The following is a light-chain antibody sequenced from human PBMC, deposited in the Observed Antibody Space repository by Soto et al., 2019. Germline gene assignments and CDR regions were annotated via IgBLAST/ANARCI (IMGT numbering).Light chain of an antibody. Sequence: QSVLTQPPSVSGSPGQSVAISCTGTSSDVGSYNRVSWYQQPPGAAPKLMIYEVSNRPSGVPDRFSGSKSGNTASLTISGLQAEDEADYYCNSYTGSSTYVFGTWTKLTVL. CDR3: NSYTGSSTYV. V-gene: IGLV2-18*02. CDR1: SSDVGSYNR. CDR2: EVS. J-gene: IGLJ1*01.